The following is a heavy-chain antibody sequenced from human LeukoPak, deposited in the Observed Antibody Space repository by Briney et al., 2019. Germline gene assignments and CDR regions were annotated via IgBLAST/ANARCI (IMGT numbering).Heavy chain of an antibody. Sequence: ASVKVSCKASGYTFTDYYMHWVRQAPGQGLEWMGSINPNNGGTNSAQRLQGRVTMTRDTSIATAYMELSSLRSDDTAVYYCARGGPSQVATVYWFFDLWGRSTLVTVSS. V-gene: IGHV1-2*02. CDR2: INPNNGGT. CDR3: ARGGPSQVATVYWFFDL. D-gene: IGHD5-12*01. J-gene: IGHJ2*01. CDR1: GYTFTDYY.